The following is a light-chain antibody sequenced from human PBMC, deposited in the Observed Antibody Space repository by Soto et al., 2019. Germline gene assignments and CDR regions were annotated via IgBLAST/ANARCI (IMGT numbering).Light chain of an antibody. V-gene: IGKV3-20*01. Sequence: ESVLTQSPGSLSLSPGERATLSCRASQSVSSNYLAWYQHKPGQAPRLLIYGASSRATGIPDRFSGSGSGTDFTLTISRLEPEDFAVYYCQHYGSSLSITLGQGTRLEIK. CDR2: GAS. CDR3: QHYGSSLSIT. CDR1: QSVSSNY. J-gene: IGKJ5*01.